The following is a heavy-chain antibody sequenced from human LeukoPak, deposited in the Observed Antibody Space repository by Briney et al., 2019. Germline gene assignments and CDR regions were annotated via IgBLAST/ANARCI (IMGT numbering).Heavy chain of an antibody. J-gene: IGHJ4*02. V-gene: IGHV1-46*01. Sequence: ASVKVSCKASGYTFTGYYIHWVRQAPGQGLEWMGIIYPGGGSTSYAQKFQGRVTMTRDMSTSTVYMELSSLRSEDTAVYYCARDNDFDYWGQGTLVTVSS. CDR1: GYTFTGYY. CDR3: ARDNDFDY. D-gene: IGHD2-8*01. CDR2: IYPGGGST.